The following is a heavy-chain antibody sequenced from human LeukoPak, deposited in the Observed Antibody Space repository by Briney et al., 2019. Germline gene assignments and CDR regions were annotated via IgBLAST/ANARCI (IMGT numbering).Heavy chain of an antibody. D-gene: IGHD5-18*01. V-gene: IGHV4-59*01. CDR1: GGSFSGYY. CDR3: ASFTAMANDAFDI. J-gene: IGHJ3*02. Sequence: SETLSLTCAVYGGSFSGYYWSWIRQPPGKGLEWIGYIYYSGSTNYIPSLKSRVTISVDTSKNQFSLKLSSVTAADTAVYYCASFTAMANDAFDIWGQGTTVTVSS. CDR2: IYYSGST.